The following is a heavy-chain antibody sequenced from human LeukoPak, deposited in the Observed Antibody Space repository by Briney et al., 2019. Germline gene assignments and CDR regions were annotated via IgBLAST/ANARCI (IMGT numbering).Heavy chain of an antibody. CDR2: INHSGST. J-gene: IGHJ5*02. CDR3: ARGIAAAGRSVWFDP. CDR1: GGSFSGYY. V-gene: IGHV4-34*01. D-gene: IGHD6-13*01. Sequence: ETLSLTCAVYGGSFSGYYWSWIRQPPGKGLEWIGEINHSGSTNYNPSLKSRVTISVDTSKNQFSLKLSSVTAADTAVYYCARGIAAAGRSVWFDPWGQGTLVTVSS.